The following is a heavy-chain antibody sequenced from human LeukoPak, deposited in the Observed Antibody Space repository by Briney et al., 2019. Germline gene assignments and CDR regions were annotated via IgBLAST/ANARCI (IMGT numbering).Heavy chain of an antibody. J-gene: IGHJ3*02. CDR3: ARDFGVGATTPGAFDI. D-gene: IGHD1-26*01. V-gene: IGHV3-30*04. Sequence: PGGSLRLSCAASGFTFSSYAMHWVRQAPGKGLEWVAVISYDGSNKYYADSVKGRFTISRDNSKNTLYLQMNSLRAEDTAVYYCARDFGVGATTPGAFDIWGQGTMVTVSS. CDR1: GFTFSSYA. CDR2: ISYDGSNK.